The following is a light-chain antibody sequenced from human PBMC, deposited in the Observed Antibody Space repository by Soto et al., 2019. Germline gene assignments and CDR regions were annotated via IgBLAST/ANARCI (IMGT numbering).Light chain of an antibody. CDR3: AAWDDSRVV. V-gene: IGLV1-47*01. J-gene: IGLJ2*01. CDR1: SSNIGSNY. Sequence: QSVLTQPPSASGTPGQRVTISCSGSSSNIGSNYVYWYQQLPGTAPKLFIYRNNQRPSGVPDRFSGSKSGTSASLAISGLRSEDEADYYCAAWDDSRVVFGGGTQLTVL. CDR2: RNN.